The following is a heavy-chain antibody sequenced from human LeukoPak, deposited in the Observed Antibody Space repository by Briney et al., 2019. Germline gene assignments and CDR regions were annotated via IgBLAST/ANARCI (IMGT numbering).Heavy chain of an antibody. J-gene: IGHJ5*02. CDR2: ISYDGNNK. Sequence: GGSLRLSCAASGFTFSNYAMHWVRQAPGKGLEWVTVISYDGNNKYYVDSVKGRFTISRDNSKNTLYLQMNSLKAEDTAIYYCAKDSFGYCSGGSCYPSDPWGQGTLVTVSS. CDR1: GFTFSNYA. V-gene: IGHV3-30*04. D-gene: IGHD2-15*01. CDR3: AKDSFGYCSGGSCYPSDP.